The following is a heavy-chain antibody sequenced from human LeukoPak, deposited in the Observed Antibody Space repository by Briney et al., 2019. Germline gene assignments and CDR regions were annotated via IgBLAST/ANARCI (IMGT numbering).Heavy chain of an antibody. CDR2: IKSKTDGGTT. V-gene: IGHV3-15*01. CDR3: TTAKGSGGRNQFDY. D-gene: IGHD3-10*01. CDR1: GFTFSNAW. J-gene: IGHJ4*02. Sequence: GGSLRLSCAASGFTFSNAWMSWVRQAPGKGLEWVGRIKSKTDGGTTDYAAPVKGRFTISRDDSKNTLYLQMNSLKTEDTAVYYCTTAKGSGGRNQFDYWGQGTLVTVSS.